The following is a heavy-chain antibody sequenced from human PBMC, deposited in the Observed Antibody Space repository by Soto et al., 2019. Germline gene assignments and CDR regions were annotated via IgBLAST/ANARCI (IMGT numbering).Heavy chain of an antibody. D-gene: IGHD6-19*01. Sequence: GGSMRLSCAASGFPFSSYAMSWVRQAPGKGLEWVSAISGSGGSTYYADSVKGRFTISRDNSKNTLYLQMNSLRAEDTSVYYCARNPSSGWYGNYFDYWGQGTLVTVSS. CDR2: ISGSGGST. CDR3: ARNPSSGWYGNYFDY. V-gene: IGHV3-23*01. J-gene: IGHJ4*02. CDR1: GFPFSSYA.